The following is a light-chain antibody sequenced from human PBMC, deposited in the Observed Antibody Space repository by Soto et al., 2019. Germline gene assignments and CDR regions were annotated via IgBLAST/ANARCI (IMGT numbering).Light chain of an antibody. Sequence: QSALTQPASVSGSPGQSITISCTGTSSDVGGYNYVSWYQQHPGKAPKLMIYDVSNRPSGVSNRFSGSKSGNTASLTISGLQADHEADYYCSSYTSSSIVVFGGGTKVTVL. CDR2: DVS. CDR3: SSYTSSSIVV. J-gene: IGLJ2*01. CDR1: SSDVGGYNY. V-gene: IGLV2-14*01.